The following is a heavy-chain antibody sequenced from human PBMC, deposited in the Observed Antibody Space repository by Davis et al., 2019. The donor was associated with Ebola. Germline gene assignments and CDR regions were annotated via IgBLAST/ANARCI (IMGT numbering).Heavy chain of an antibody. CDR1: GFTFSSYE. V-gene: IGHV3-48*03. D-gene: IGHD5-18*01. J-gene: IGHJ6*02. CDR3: AREWIYSYGSDGMDV. CDR2: ISSSGSTI. Sequence: GESLKISCAASGFTFSSYEMNWVRQAPGKGLEWVSYISSSGSTIYYADSVKGRFTISRDNAKNSLYLQMNSLRAEDTAVYYCAREWIYSYGSDGMDVWGQGTTVTVSS.